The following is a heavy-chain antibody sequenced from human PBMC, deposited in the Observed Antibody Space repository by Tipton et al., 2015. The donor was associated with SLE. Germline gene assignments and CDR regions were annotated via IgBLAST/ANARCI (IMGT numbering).Heavy chain of an antibody. CDR1: GHSINSGFY. J-gene: IGHJ4*02. D-gene: IGHD3-16*01. CDR2: FYHRGTT. V-gene: IGHV4-38-2*01. Sequence: TLSLTCSVSGHSINSGFYWGWIRQSPGKGLEWIGNFYHRGTTYYNPSLKSRVTISADTSKNHLSLKLTSVTAADTAVYFCARSSSVRTRLWPTFAYWGQGTLVIVSS. CDR3: ARSSSVRTRLWPTFAY.